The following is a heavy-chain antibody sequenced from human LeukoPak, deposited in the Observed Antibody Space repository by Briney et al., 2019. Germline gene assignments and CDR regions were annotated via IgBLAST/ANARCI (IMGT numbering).Heavy chain of an antibody. J-gene: IGHJ2*01. Sequence: GGSLRLSCSASGLTFSYYSMNWVRQAPGKGLEWVSSISSRSSYIYYEDSLKGRFTISRDNAKSSLYLQMTGLRVEDTAMYFCARDLGDIVLEPPSIHFDLWGRGTLVTVSS. D-gene: IGHD2-2*01. V-gene: IGHV3-21*01. CDR3: ARDLGDIVLEPPSIHFDL. CDR2: ISSRSSYI. CDR1: GLTFSYYS.